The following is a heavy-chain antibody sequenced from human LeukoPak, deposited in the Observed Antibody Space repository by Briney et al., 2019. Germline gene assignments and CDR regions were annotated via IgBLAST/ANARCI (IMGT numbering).Heavy chain of an antibody. V-gene: IGHV1-2*02. J-gene: IGHJ4*02. D-gene: IGHD3-22*01. Sequence: ASVKVSCKASGYTFTSYAMNWVRQAPGQGLEWMGWINPNSGGTNYAQKFQGRVTMTRDTSISTAYMELSRLRSDDTAVYYCARDLSPYYYDSSGYWDYWGQGTLVTVSS. CDR2: INPNSGGT. CDR3: ARDLSPYYYDSSGYWDY. CDR1: GYTFTSYA.